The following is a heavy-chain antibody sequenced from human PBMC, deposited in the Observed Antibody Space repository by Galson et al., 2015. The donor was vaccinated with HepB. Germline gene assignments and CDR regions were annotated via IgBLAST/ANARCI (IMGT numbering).Heavy chain of an antibody. Sequence: SETLSLTCTVSGGSISSYYWSWIRQPPGKGLEWIGYIYYSGSTNYNPSLKSRVTISVDTSKNQFSLKLSSVTAADTAVYYCARSTVAAPWYFDYWGQGTLVTVSS. J-gene: IGHJ4*02. CDR2: IYYSGST. V-gene: IGHV4-59*01. CDR1: GGSISSYY. D-gene: IGHD6-19*01. CDR3: ARSTVAAPWYFDY.